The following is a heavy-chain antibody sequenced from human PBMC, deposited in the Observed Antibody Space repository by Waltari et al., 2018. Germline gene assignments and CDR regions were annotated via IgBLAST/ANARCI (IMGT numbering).Heavy chain of an antibody. D-gene: IGHD6-6*01. V-gene: IGHV3-21*01. Sequence: EVQLVESGGGLVKPGGSLRLSCAASGFTFSSYSMNWVRQAPGKGLEWVSSISSSSSYRYYADSVKGRFTISRDNAKNSLYLQMNSLRAEDTAVYYCASGHSSSDYWGQGTLVTVSS. CDR1: GFTFSSYS. J-gene: IGHJ4*02. CDR2: ISSSSSYR. CDR3: ASGHSSSDY.